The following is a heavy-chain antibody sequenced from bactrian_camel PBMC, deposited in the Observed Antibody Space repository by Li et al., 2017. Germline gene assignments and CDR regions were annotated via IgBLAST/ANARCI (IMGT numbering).Heavy chain of an antibody. V-gene: IGHV3S55*01. J-gene: IGHJ4*01. CDR3: AALGCRHRGLTFNY. CDR2: ISSTGTP. Sequence: HVQLVESGGGSVQAGGSLKLTCAAAGFIFQRCTMGWHRQAPGKERELVSSISSTGTPTYADSARGRFTISQDDTKRVLWLQMNSLKTDDTAVYYCAALGCRHRGLTFNYWGQGTQVTVS. CDR1: GFIFQRCT. D-gene: IGHD1*01.